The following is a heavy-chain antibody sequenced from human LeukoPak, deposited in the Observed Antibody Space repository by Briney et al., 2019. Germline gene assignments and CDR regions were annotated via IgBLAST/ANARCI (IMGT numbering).Heavy chain of an antibody. J-gene: IGHJ4*02. CDR2: IYHSGST. V-gene: IGHV4-38-2*02. Sequence: NPSETLSLTCTVSGYSISSGYYWGWIRQPPGKGLEWIGSIYHSGSTYYNPSLKSRVTISVDTSKNQFSLKLSSVTAADPAVYYCARDRIAAAATYWGQGTLVTVSS. D-gene: IGHD6-13*01. CDR1: GYSISSGYY. CDR3: ARDRIAAAATY.